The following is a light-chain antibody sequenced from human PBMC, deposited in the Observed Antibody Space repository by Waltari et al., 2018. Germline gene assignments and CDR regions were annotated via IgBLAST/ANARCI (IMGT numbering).Light chain of an antibody. CDR3: AAWDDSLSGPGV. CDR2: RNN. V-gene: IGLV1-47*01. CDR1: SSNIGSNY. Sequence: QSVLTQPPSASGTPGQRVSISCSGSSSNIGSNYVYWYQQFPGTAPKLLISRNNSLPLGGLDVFAGSKLGTSASLATSGLRSEDEAAYYCAAWDDSLSGPGVFGTGTKVTVL. J-gene: IGLJ1*01.